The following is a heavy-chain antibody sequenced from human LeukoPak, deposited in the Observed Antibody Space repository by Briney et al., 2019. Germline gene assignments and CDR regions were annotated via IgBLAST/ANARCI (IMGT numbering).Heavy chain of an antibody. CDR2: INAGNGNT. CDR3: AREIDRDGYNRFFDY. Sequence: GASVKVSCKASGYTFTTYTMHWVRQAPGQRLEWMGWINAGNGNTKYSQKLQGRVTITRDTSASTAYMDPSSLRSEDTAVYYCAREIDRDGYNRFFDYWGQGTLVTVSS. CDR1: GYTFTTYT. D-gene: IGHD5-24*01. V-gene: IGHV1-3*01. J-gene: IGHJ4*02.